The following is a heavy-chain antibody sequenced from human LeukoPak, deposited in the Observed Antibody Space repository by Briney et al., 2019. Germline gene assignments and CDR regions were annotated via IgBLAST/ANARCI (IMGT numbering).Heavy chain of an antibody. D-gene: IGHD3-10*01. J-gene: IGHJ5*02. V-gene: IGHV4-61*02. CDR3: ARGPAFWITMVRGVISSWFDP. Sequence: PSETLSLTCTVSGGSISSGSYYWSWIRQPAGKGLEWIGRIYTSGSTNYNPSLKSRVTISVDTSKNQFSLKLSSVTAADTAVYYCARGPAFWITMVRGVISSWFDPWGQGTLVTVSS. CDR2: IYTSGST. CDR1: GGSISSGSYY.